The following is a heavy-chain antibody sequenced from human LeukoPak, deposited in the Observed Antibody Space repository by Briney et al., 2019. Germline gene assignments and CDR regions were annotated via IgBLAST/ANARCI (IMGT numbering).Heavy chain of an antibody. CDR1: GASVTTYY. D-gene: IGHD5-12*01. CDR3: ARGGFRPET. J-gene: IGHJ5*02. V-gene: IGHV4-59*02. CDR2: IYYSGST. Sequence: SETLSLTCTVSGASVTTYYWSWVRQPPGKGLEYIGYIYYSGSTSSNPSLKSRVTMSVDTSKNQVSLSLNSVTAADTAVYYCARGGFRPETWGQGTLVTVSS.